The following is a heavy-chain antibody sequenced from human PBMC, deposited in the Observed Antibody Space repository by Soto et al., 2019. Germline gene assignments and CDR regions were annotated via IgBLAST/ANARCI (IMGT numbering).Heavy chain of an antibody. V-gene: IGHV4-31*03. CDR3: ATVRRGSNWFDP. J-gene: IGHJ5*02. Sequence: QVQLQESGPGLVKPSQTLSLTCRVPGASISSESYYCYWIRQHAGKGLEVFGFIYYSGSTYYNPSLKSRVTMSLGASDNHFSLKLTSVTAADTAVYYCATVRRGSNWFDPWGQGTLVTVSS. CDR2: IYYSGST. CDR1: GASISSESYY. D-gene: IGHD3-10*01.